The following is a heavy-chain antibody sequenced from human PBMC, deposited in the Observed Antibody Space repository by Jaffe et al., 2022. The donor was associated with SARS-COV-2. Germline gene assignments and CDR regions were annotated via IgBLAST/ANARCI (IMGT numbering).Heavy chain of an antibody. CDR3: AKARPAKAAAGHYYYYYAVDV. CDR2: ISFDGSNK. Sequence: QVQLVESGGGVVQPGRSLRLSCAASGFSFSDYGMHWVRQAPGKGLEWVAVISFDGSNKYFADSVKGRFTISRDNSKNTLYLQMNSLRLEDTAVYYCAKARPAKAAAGHYYYYYAVDVWGQGTTVTVSS. D-gene: IGHD6-13*01. V-gene: IGHV3-30*18. CDR1: GFSFSDYG. J-gene: IGHJ6*02.